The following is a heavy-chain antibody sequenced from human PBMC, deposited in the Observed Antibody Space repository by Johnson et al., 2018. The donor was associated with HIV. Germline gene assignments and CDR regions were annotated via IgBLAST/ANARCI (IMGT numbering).Heavy chain of an antibody. CDR2: ISWNSGSI. Sequence: VQLVESGGGLVQPGRSLRLSCAASGFTFDDYAMHWVRQAPGKGLEWVSGISWNSGSIGYADSVKGRFTISRDNAKNSLYLQMNSLRAEDTTLYYCARDGTPVMAVAGLDAFDIWGQGTMVTVSS. CDR1: GFTFDDYA. CDR3: ARDGTPVMAVAGLDAFDI. D-gene: IGHD6-19*01. V-gene: IGHV3-9*01. J-gene: IGHJ3*02.